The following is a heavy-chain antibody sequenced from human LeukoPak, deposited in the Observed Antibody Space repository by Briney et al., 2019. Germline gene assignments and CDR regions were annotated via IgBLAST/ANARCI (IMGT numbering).Heavy chain of an antibody. CDR2: IYYSGST. V-gene: IGHV4-59*08. CDR1: GGSISSYY. CDR3: ARLATDYDFWSGYYTGQTTHYYYYMDV. Sequence: SETLSLTCSVSGGSISSYYWSWIRQPPGKGLEWIGYIYYSGSTNYNPSLKSRVTISVDTSKNQFSLKLSSVTAADTAVYYCARLATDYDFWSGYYTGQTTHYYYYMDVWGKGTTVTVSS. J-gene: IGHJ6*03. D-gene: IGHD3-3*01.